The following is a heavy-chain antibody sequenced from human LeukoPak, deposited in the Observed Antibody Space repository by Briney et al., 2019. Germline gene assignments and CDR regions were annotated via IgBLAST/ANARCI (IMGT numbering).Heavy chain of an antibody. J-gene: IGHJ5*02. CDR1: GGSISSYY. CDR2: IYYSGST. V-gene: IGHV4-59*01. Sequence: SETLSLTCTVSGGSISSYYWSWLRQPPGKGLEWIGYIYYSGSTNYNPSLKSRVTISVDTSKNQFPLKLSSVTAADTAVYYCARGPSILSLIQYNWFDPWGQGTLVTVSS. CDR3: ARGPSILSLIQYNWFDP. D-gene: IGHD3-16*02.